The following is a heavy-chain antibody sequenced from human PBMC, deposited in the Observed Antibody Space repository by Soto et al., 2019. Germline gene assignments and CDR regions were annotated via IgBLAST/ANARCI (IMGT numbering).Heavy chain of an antibody. D-gene: IGHD4-17*01. V-gene: IGHV4-34*01. CDR3: ARVGLVSDYGMGY. J-gene: IGHJ4*02. CDR2: INHSGST. CDR1: GGSFSGYY. Sequence: QVQLQQWGAGLLKPSETLSPTCAVYGGSFSGYYWSWIRQPPGKGLEWIWEINHSGSTNYNPSLKSRVTISADTTKNPVSLKLSSVTAADTAVYYCARVGLVSDYGMGYLGQGTLVTVSS.